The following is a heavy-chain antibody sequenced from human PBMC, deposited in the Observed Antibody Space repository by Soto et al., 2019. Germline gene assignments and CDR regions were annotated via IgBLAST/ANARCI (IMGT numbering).Heavy chain of an antibody. CDR3: ARDFGIAVAGTLSFTFDY. V-gene: IGHV1-69*13. Sequence: RASVKVSCKASGGTFSSYAISWVRQAPGQGLEWMGGIIPIFGTANYAQKFQGRVTITADESTSTAYMELSSLRSEDTAVYYCARDFGIAVAGTLSFTFDYWGQGTLVTVSS. J-gene: IGHJ4*02. D-gene: IGHD6-19*01. CDR2: IIPIFGTA. CDR1: GGTFSSYA.